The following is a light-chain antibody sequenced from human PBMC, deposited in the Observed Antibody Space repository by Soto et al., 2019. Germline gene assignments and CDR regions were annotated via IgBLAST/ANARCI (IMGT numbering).Light chain of an antibody. CDR1: QSVGTY. V-gene: IGKV3-11*01. CDR2: GAS. Sequence: EIVLTQSPATPSLSPGERATLSCRASQSVGTYLVWYQQKPGQAPRLLIYGASNRATGIPARFSGSGSGTDFTLTISSLEPEDFAVYYCQQRSNWRVTFGGGTKVEIK. CDR3: QQRSNWRVT. J-gene: IGKJ4*01.